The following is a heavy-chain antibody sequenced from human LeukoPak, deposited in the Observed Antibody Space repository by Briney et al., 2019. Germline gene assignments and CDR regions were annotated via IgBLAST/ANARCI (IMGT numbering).Heavy chain of an antibody. V-gene: IGHV3-30*02. D-gene: IGHD3-22*01. J-gene: IGHJ3*02. Sequence: GGSLRLSCAASGFTFSSYGMHWVRQAPGKGLEWVAFIRYDGSNKYYADSVKGRFTISRDNSKNTLYLQMNSLRAEDTAVYYCAKLRYYYDITDAFDIWGQGTMVTVSS. CDR1: GFTFSSYG. CDR3: AKLRYYYDITDAFDI. CDR2: IRYDGSNK.